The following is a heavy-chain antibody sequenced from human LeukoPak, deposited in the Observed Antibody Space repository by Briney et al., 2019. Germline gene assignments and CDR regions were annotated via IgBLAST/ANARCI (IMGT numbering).Heavy chain of an antibody. V-gene: IGHV1-2*02. D-gene: IGHD4-11*01. CDR3: ARDAIVRDYSNSDY. Sequence: ASVKVSCKASGYTFTGYYIHRVRQAPGQGLEWMGWINPNSGGTNYAQNFQGRVTMTRDTSISTAYIELSRLTSDDTAVYYCARDAIVRDYSNSDYWGQGTLVTVSS. CDR2: INPNSGGT. CDR1: GYTFTGYY. J-gene: IGHJ4*02.